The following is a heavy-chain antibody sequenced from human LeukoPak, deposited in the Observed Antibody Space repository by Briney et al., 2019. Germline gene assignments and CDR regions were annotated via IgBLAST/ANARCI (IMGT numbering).Heavy chain of an antibody. CDR1: GGSFSGYY. CDR2: INHSGST. Sequence: PSETLSLTCAVYGGSFSGYYWSWIRQPPGKGLEWIGEINHSGSTNYSPSLKSRVTISVDTSKNQFSLKLSSVTAADTAVYYCARGVVVVVAATRYYYYGMDVWGQGTTVTVSS. J-gene: IGHJ6*02. D-gene: IGHD2-15*01. CDR3: ARGVVVVVAATRYYYYGMDV. V-gene: IGHV4-34*01.